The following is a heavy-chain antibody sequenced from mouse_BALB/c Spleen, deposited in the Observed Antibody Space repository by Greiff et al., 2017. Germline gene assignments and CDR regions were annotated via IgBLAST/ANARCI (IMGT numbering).Heavy chain of an antibody. V-gene: IGHV5-6-5*01. CDR3: ARDYDSSNDY. CDR1: GFTFSSYA. Sequence: EVQRVESGGGLVKPGGSLKLSCAASGFTFSSYAMSWVRQTPEKRLEWVASISSGGSTYYPDSVKGRFTISRDNARNILYLQMSSLGSEDTAMYYCARDYDSSNDYWGQGTTLTVSS. D-gene: IGHD2-4*01. J-gene: IGHJ2*01. CDR2: ISSGGST.